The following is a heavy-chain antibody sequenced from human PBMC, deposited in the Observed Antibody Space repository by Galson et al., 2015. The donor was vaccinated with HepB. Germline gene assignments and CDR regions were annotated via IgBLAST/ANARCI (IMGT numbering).Heavy chain of an antibody. Sequence: SLRLSCAASGFTFRTYWMAWVCQAPGQGLEWVASIKTDGSERNYVDSVRGRFTISRDNARSLLYLYMNSVRVDDTAVYYCVRVNSYDGSAYRVFDFWGQGAPVTVSS. J-gene: IGHJ4*02. D-gene: IGHD3-22*01. CDR2: IKTDGSER. CDR1: GFTFRTYW. V-gene: IGHV3-7*03. CDR3: VRVNSYDGSAYRVFDF.